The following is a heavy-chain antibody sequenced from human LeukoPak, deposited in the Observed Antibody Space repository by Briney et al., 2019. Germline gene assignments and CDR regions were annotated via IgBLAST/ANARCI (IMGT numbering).Heavy chain of an antibody. CDR3: ARNYDSSAELDS. CDR2: ISNNGTA. CDR1: GGSISSGGYY. J-gene: IGHJ4*02. Sequence: SQTLSLTCTVSGGSISSGGYYWSWIRQPPGKGLEWIGYISNNGTAYYNPSLKSRVTISLDTSKTHFSLSLTSVTAADTAIYYCARNYDSSAELDSWGQGTLVAVSS. V-gene: IGHV4-31*03. D-gene: IGHD3-22*01.